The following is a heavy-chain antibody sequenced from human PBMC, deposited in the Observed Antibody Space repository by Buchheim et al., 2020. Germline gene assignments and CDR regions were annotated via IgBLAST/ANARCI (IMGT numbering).Heavy chain of an antibody. CDR2: IAPSDPYT. Sequence: EVQLVQSGAEVKKPGESLRISCKGSGYSFTSYWISWVRQMPGKGLEWMGRIAPSDPYTNYSPSFQGHVTILPDKSISTASLQWSSLKASDTAMYYCARLAYCGGDCYRDAFDIWGQGT. D-gene: IGHD2-21*02. J-gene: IGHJ3*02. V-gene: IGHV5-10-1*03. CDR1: GYSFTSYW. CDR3: ARLAYCGGDCYRDAFDI.